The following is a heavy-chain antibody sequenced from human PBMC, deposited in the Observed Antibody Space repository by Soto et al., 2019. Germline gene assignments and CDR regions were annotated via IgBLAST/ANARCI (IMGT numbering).Heavy chain of an antibody. CDR3: AIDDSTGYDPALDY. J-gene: IGHJ4*02. V-gene: IGHV3-23*01. CDR1: GFTFKLRA. Sequence: EVQLLESGGGLVQPGGSLRLSCAASGFTFKLRAMNWARQAPGKGLEWVSTISYDGTATHYADSVRGRFTISRDNYQNTLALQMNTLRVEDTATYYCAIDDSTGYDPALDYWGQGSLVTFSS. CDR2: ISYDGTAT. D-gene: IGHD3-22*01.